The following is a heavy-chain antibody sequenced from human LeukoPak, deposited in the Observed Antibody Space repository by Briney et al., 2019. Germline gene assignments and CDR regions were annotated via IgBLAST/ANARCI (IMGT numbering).Heavy chain of an antibody. D-gene: IGHD3-3*01. CDR2: IRSKAYGGTT. J-gene: IGHJ6*03. CDR1: GFTFGDYA. Sequence: GGSLRLSCTASGFTFGDYAMSWFRQAPGKGLEWVGFIRSKAYGGTTEYAASVKGRFTISRDDSKSIAYLQMNSLKTEDTAVYYCTRDKDYEFWSGYYTYYYYYMDVWGKGTTVTVSS. CDR3: TRDKDYEFWSGYYTYYYYYMDV. V-gene: IGHV3-49*03.